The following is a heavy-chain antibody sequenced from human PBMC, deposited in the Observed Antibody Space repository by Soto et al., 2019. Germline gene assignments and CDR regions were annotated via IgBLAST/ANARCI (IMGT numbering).Heavy chain of an antibody. V-gene: IGHV3-7*05. D-gene: IGHD1-26*01. CDR1: GFTFSNYF. J-gene: IGHJ4*02. Sequence: EVQLVESGGGLVQPGGSLRLSCAASGFTFSNYFMTWVRQAPGKGLEWVANINQDGSEKHYVDSVRGRFTTSRDNAKNSLHLEMNSIRVGDRAVYFGAGGGGWEQDYWGQGTLVTVSS. CDR2: INQDGSEK. CDR3: AGGGGWEQDY.